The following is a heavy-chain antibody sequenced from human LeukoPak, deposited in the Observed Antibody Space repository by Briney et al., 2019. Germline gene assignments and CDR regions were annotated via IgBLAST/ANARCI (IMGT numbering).Heavy chain of an antibody. CDR2: IYYSGST. CDR1: GGSISSYY. V-gene: IGHV4-59*12. CDR3: ARDGYDFWSVYSDY. J-gene: IGHJ4*02. Sequence: SETLSLTCTVSGGSISSYYWSWIRQPPGKGLEWIGYIYYSGSTNYNPSLKSRVTISVDTSKNQFSLRLSSVTAADTAVYYCARDGYDFWSVYSDYWGQGTLVTVSS. D-gene: IGHD3-3*01.